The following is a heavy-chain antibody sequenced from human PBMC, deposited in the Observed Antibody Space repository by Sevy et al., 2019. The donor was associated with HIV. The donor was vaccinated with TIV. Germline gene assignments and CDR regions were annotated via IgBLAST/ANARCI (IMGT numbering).Heavy chain of an antibody. CDR2: ISYDGSKK. J-gene: IGHJ4*02. CDR3: ANAEWLWFGEFPFDS. D-gene: IGHD3-10*01. Sequence: GGSLRLSCAASGFTFSIYGMHWVRQAPGKGLEWEALISYDGSKKFYADSVTGRFNSSREYSKNRVYLQGDSLRDEDTAVYHCANAEWLWFGEFPFDSWGQGTLVTVSS. CDR1: GFTFSIYG. V-gene: IGHV3-30*18.